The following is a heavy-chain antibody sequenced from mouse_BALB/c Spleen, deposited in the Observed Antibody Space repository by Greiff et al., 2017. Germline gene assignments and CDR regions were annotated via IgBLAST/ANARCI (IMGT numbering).Heavy chain of an antibody. J-gene: IGHJ3*01. CDR1: GFTFSSYG. V-gene: IGHV5-6*01. Sequence: EVQRVESGGDLVKPGGSLKLSCAASGFTFSSYGMSWVRQTPDKRLEWVATISSGGSYTYYPDSVKGRFTISRDNAKNTLYLQMSSLKSEDTAMYYCARHLPLGYDYDSFAYWGQGTLVTVSA. D-gene: IGHD2-4*01. CDR2: ISSGGSYT. CDR3: ARHLPLGYDYDSFAY.